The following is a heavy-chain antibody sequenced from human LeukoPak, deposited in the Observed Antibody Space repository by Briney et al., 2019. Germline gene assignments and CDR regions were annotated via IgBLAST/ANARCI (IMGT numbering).Heavy chain of an antibody. CDR3: ARDGNTFDI. D-gene: IGHD4-23*01. CDR2: ISSGSSTI. J-gene: IGHJ3*02. CDR1: GFTFSSYA. Sequence: PGGSLRLSCAASGFTFSSYAMSWVRQAPGNGLEWLSYISSGSSTIYYADSLKGRFTTSRDNAKNSLYLQMNSLRAEDTAVYYCARDGNTFDIWGQGTMVTVSS. V-gene: IGHV3-48*04.